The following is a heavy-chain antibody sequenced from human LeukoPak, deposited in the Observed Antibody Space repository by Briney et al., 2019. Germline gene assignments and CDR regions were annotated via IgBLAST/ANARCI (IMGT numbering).Heavy chain of an antibody. CDR3: ARDRGYYYDSSGYSAGPFDI. V-gene: IGHV1-46*03. J-gene: IGHJ3*02. CDR2: INPSGGST. D-gene: IGHD3-22*01. CDR1: GYTFTSYY. Sequence: ASVKVSCKASGYTFTSYYMHLVRQAPGQGLEWMGIINPSGGSTSYAQKFQGRVTMTRDTSTSTVYMELSSLRSEDTAVYYCARDRGYYYDSSGYSAGPFDIWGQGTMVTVSS.